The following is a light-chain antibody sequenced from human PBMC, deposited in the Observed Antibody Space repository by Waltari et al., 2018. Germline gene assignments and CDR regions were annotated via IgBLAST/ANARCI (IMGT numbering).Light chain of an antibody. Sequence: DIVVTQSPLSLPVTPGEPASISCRSSQSLLPRNGHNYLDCYLQKPGHSPQLLIYLGSNGAAGVPDRFSGSGSGTDCTLRCSRVEAEDVSVYYCMQSLQALWTFGPGTKLEI. CDR2: LGS. CDR1: QSLLPRNGHNY. CDR3: MQSLQALWT. J-gene: IGKJ1*01. V-gene: IGKV2-28*01.